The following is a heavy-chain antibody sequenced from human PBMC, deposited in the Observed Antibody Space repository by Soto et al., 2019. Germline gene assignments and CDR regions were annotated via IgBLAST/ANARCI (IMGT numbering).Heavy chain of an antibody. J-gene: IGHJ4*02. Sequence: PGGSLRLSCAASGFAFSTFAMTWVRQAPGKELEWVAAISVSGNNTYYADSVKGRFTISRDNSQNSVFLQMSSLRADDTAVYYCARDQLRPGILYSLGVLLPEYGLWGQGTLVTVSS. CDR1: GFAFSTFA. CDR2: ISVSGNNT. D-gene: IGHD3-22*01. CDR3: ARDQLRPGILYSLGVLLPEYGL. V-gene: IGHV3-23*01.